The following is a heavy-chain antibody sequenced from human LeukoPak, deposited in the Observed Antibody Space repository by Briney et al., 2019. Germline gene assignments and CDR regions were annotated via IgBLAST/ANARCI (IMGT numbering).Heavy chain of an antibody. J-gene: IGHJ4*02. D-gene: IGHD3-10*01. V-gene: IGHV1-18*01. Sequence: ASVKVSCKASGYTFTSYGISWVRQAPGQGLEWMGWISAYNGNTNYAQKLQGRVTMTTDTSTSTAYMELRSLRSDDTAVYYCARDGLLWFGELFFPFDYWGQGTLVTVSS. CDR2: ISAYNGNT. CDR1: GYTFTSYG. CDR3: ARDGLLWFGELFFPFDY.